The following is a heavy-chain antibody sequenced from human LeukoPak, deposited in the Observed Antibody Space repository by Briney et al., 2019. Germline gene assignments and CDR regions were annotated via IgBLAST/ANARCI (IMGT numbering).Heavy chain of an antibody. CDR2: IYYSGST. CDR3: ARGYNWNDSLGY. Sequence: SETLSLTCTVSGGSISSSSYYWGWIRQPPGKGLEWIGSIYYSGSTYYNPSLKSRVTISVDTSKNQFSLKLSSVTAADTAVYYCARGYNWNDSLGYWGQGTLVTVSS. CDR1: GGSISSSSYY. D-gene: IGHD1-1*01. V-gene: IGHV4-39*07. J-gene: IGHJ4*02.